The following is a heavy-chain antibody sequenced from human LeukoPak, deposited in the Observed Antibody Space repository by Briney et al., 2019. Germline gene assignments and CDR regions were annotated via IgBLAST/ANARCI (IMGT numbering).Heavy chain of an antibody. D-gene: IGHD1-1*01. CDR3: AKLLNEGTTYDH. CDR1: GFTFSRFW. V-gene: IGHV3-7*01. J-gene: IGHJ4*02. CDR2: INQDESRK. Sequence: GGSLRLSCAASGFTFSRFWMSWVRQAPGKGLEWVASINQDESRKHYADSVRGRFTISRDNAQCSLLRQMNALRAEDTAVYFCAKLLNEGTTYDHWGQGARVTVS.